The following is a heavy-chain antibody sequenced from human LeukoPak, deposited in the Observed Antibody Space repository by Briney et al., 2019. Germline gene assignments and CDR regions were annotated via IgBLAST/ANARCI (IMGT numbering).Heavy chain of an antibody. J-gene: IGHJ4*02. Sequence: SETLSLTCTVSGVSFSSGSSHWGWIRQPPGRGLEWIGYIYDTGNTNYNPSLESRVTISVDTSKNQFSLRLSSVTAADTAVYYCASVGGSGWFDCWGRGTLVTVSS. CDR2: IYDTGNT. V-gene: IGHV4-61*01. CDR1: GVSFSSGSSH. D-gene: IGHD6-19*01. CDR3: ASVGGSGWFDC.